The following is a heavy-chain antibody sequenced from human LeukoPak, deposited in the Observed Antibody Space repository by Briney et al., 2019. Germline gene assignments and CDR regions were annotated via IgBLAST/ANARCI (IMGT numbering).Heavy chain of an antibody. CDR3: ARDLDSGSYFFAY. J-gene: IGHJ4*02. CDR2: ISGSGSTI. V-gene: IGHV3-48*01. Sequence: GGSLRLSCAASGFTFSSYSMNWVRQAPGKGLEWVSHISGSGSTIYYADSVKGRFTISRDNAKTSLYMQMNSLRAEDTAVYYCARDLDSGSYFFAYWGQGTPVIVSS. D-gene: IGHD3-22*01. CDR1: GFTFSSYS.